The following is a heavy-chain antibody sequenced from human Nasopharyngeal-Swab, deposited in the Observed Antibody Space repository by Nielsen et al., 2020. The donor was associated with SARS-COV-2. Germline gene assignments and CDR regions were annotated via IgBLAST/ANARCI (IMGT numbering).Heavy chain of an antibody. CDR3: AKTFLIAPRTYDY. J-gene: IGHJ4*02. CDR1: GFNLASFA. Sequence: GDSLKISCAASGFNLASFAMTWVRQAPGKGLEWVSTIGTSDDTYYTDSVQGRFAISRDNSKNKVYLQMDSLRPDDTALYYCAKTFLIAPRTYDYWGQATLVTVSS. CDR2: IGTSDDT. D-gene: IGHD2/OR15-2a*01. V-gene: IGHV3-23*01.